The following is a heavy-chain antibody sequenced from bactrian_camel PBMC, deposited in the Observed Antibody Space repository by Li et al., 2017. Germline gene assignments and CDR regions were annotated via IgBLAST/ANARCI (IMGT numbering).Heavy chain of an antibody. Sequence: VQLVESGGGLVQPGGSLRLSCVASGFTFSRSTMNWVRQAPGKGLEWVSSINSGSSNTTYVDSVKGRFTVSRDNAKNTLYLEMDSLRREDTAVYYCARGKGSCLYWGQGTQVTVS. V-gene: IGHV3S42*01. D-gene: IGHD5*01. J-gene: IGHJ4*01. CDR3: ARGKGSCLY. CDR1: GFTFSRST. CDR2: INSGSSNT.